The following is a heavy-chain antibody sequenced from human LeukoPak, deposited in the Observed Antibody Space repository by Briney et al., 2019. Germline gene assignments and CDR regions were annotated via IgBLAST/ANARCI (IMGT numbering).Heavy chain of an antibody. CDR1: GGTFISYA. CDR3: ARDTFLITMGYYYYYMDV. CDR2: IIPIFGTA. J-gene: IGHJ6*03. V-gene: IGHV1-69*05. D-gene: IGHD3-16*01. Sequence: SVKVSCKASGGTFISYAISWVRQDPGQGLEWMGRIIPIFGTANYAQKFQGRVTITTDESTSTVYMELSSLRSEDTAVYYCARDTFLITMGYYYYYMDVWGKGTTVTVSS.